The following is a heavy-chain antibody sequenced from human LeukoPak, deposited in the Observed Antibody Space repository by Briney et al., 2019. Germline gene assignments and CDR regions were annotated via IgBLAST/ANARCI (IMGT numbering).Heavy chain of an antibody. D-gene: IGHD2-15*01. CDR3: ARFGGGYGMDV. CDR2: ISSSSSYI. J-gene: IGHJ6*02. Sequence: GGSLRLSCAASGFTFSSCSMNWVRQAPGKGLEWVSSISSSSSYIYYADSVKGRFTISRDNAKNSLYLQMNSPRAKDTAVYYCARFGGGYGMDVWGQGTTVTVSS. V-gene: IGHV3-21*01. CDR1: GFTFSSCS.